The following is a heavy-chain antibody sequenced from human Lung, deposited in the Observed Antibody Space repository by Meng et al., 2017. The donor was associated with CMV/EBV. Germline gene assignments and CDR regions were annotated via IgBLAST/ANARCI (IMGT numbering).Heavy chain of an antibody. CDR3: ARERGVGVSGTSYPGMNV. J-gene: IGHJ6*02. D-gene: IGHD2-15*01. Sequence: LSLTXAGSGFTFSSHSMNWVRQAPGKGLEWVSSISTSSSYIYYADSVKGRFTVSRDNARKSLYLEMNSLRAEDTAVYFCARERGVGVSGTSYPGMNVWGQGXTVTVSS. CDR2: ISTSSSYI. CDR1: GFTFSSHS. V-gene: IGHV3-21*01.